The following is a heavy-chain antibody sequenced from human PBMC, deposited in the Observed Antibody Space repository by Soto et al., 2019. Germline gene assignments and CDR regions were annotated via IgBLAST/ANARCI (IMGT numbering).Heavy chain of an antibody. Sequence: GGSLRLSCAASGFTFSSYGMHWVRQAPGKGLEWVAVMWYDGSNKYYADSVKGRFTISRDNSKNTLYLQMNSLRAEDTAVYYCARDRGIGSSSNWFDPWGQGTLVTVSS. CDR2: MWYDGSNK. D-gene: IGHD6-13*01. CDR3: ARDRGIGSSSNWFDP. J-gene: IGHJ5*02. V-gene: IGHV3-33*01. CDR1: GFTFSSYG.